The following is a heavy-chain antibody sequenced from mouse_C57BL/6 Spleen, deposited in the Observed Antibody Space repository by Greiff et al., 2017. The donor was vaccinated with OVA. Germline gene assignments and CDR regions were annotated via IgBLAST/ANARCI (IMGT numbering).Heavy chain of an antibody. CDR2: ISYSGST. CDR3: ARGAYDYDRAMDY. Sequence: VQLQQSGPGMVKPSQSLSLTCTVTGYSITSGYDWHWIRHFPGNKLEWMGYISYSGSTNYNPSLKSRISITHDTSKNHFFLKLNSVTTEDTATYYCARGAYDYDRAMDYWGQGTSVTVSS. D-gene: IGHD2-4*01. J-gene: IGHJ4*01. V-gene: IGHV3-1*01. CDR1: GYSITSGYD.